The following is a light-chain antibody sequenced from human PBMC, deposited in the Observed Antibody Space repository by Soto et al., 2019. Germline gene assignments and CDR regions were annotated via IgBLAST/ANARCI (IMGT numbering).Light chain of an antibody. CDR3: AAWDDSLNGVV. J-gene: IGLJ2*01. CDR1: SSNIGSNT. V-gene: IGLV1-44*01. Sequence: QSVLTQPPSASGTPGQRVTISCSGSSSNIGSNTVNWYQQLPGTAPKLLIYSNNQRPSGGPDRFSGSKSGTSASLAISGLQAEDEADYYCAAWDDSLNGVVFGRGTKLTVL. CDR2: SNN.